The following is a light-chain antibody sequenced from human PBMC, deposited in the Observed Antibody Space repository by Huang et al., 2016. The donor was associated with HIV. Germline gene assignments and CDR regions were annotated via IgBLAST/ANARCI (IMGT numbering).Light chain of an antibody. CDR2: DAS. CDR1: QSVTTY. V-gene: IGKV3-11*01. CDR3: QQRSNWLT. Sequence: EIVLTQSPATLSLSPGERAILSCRASQSVTTYLAWYQQKPGQAPKLLIYDASIRATGIPARFIGSGSGTDFTLTISSLEPEEFAVYYCQQRSNWLTFGGGTKVEIK. J-gene: IGKJ4*01.